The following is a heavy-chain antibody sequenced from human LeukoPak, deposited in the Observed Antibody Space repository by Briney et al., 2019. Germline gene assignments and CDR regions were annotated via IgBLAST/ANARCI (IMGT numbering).Heavy chain of an antibody. CDR2: MNPNSGNT. CDR3: ASEYCSGGSCLID. V-gene: IGHV1-8*01. Sequence: GASVKVSCKASGYTFTSYDINWVRQATGQGLEWMGWMNPNSGNTGYAQKFQGRATMTRNTSISTAYMELSSLRSEDTAVYYCASEYCSGGSCLIDWGQGTLVTVSS. D-gene: IGHD2-15*01. J-gene: IGHJ4*02. CDR1: GYTFTSYD.